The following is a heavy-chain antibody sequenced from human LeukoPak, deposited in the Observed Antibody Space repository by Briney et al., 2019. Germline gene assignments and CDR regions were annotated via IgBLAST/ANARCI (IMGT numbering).Heavy chain of an antibody. J-gene: IGHJ4*02. Sequence: GGSLRLSCAASGFTLSDYYMSWIRQAPGKGLEWVSYISSSGSTIYYADSVKGRFTISRDNAKNSLYLQMNSLRAEDTAVYYCARDRSSTTYYYDSSGYTFDYWGQGTLVTVSS. CDR2: ISSSGSTI. D-gene: IGHD3-22*01. V-gene: IGHV3-11*01. CDR3: ARDRSSTTYYYDSSGYTFDY. CDR1: GFTLSDYY.